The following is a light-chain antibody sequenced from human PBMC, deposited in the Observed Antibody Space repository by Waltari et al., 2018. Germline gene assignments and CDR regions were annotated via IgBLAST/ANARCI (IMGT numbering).Light chain of an antibody. J-gene: IGLJ1*01. CDR3: LSYAGNDGYF. CDR2: DVN. Sequence: QSALTQPPSASGSPGQSVTISCTGTSSDVGGYNYVSWYQQHPGKAPQLMITDVNKRPSGVPDRFSCSKSGNTASLTVSGLQTEDEADYYCLSYAGNDGYFFGTGTRVTVL. V-gene: IGLV2-8*01. CDR1: SSDVGGYNY.